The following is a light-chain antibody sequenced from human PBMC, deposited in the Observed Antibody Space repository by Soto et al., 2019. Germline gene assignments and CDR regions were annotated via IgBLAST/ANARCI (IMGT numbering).Light chain of an antibody. Sequence: QSVLTQPPSASGSPGQSVTISCTGTSSDVGGYNYVSWYQQHPGKAPKLMIYEVSKRPSGVPDRFSGSKSGNTASLTVSGRQADDEADYYCSSYAGSNNWVFGGVTKLTVL. J-gene: IGLJ3*02. CDR3: SSYAGSNNWV. CDR2: EVS. CDR1: SSDVGGYNY. V-gene: IGLV2-8*01.